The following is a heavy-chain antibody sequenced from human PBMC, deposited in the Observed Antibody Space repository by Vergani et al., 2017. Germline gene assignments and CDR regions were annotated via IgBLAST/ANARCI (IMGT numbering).Heavy chain of an antibody. V-gene: IGHV3-9*01. D-gene: IGHD6-13*01. Sequence: EVQLVESGGGLVQPGRSLRLSCAASGFTFDDYAMHWVRQAPGKGLEWVSGISWNSGSIGYADSVKGRFTISRDNAKNSLYLQMNSLRAEDTALYYCARHVRIAAAGTGHQNWFDPWGQGTLVTVSS. J-gene: IGHJ5*02. CDR2: ISWNSGSI. CDR3: ARHVRIAAAGTGHQNWFDP. CDR1: GFTFDDYA.